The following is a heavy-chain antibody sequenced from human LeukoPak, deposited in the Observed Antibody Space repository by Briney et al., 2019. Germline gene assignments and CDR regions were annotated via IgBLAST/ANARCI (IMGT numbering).Heavy chain of an antibody. D-gene: IGHD6-13*01. J-gene: IGHJ4*02. CDR1: GGSISSYY. CDR3: ARSPLGKQQLFLFDY. V-gene: IGHV4-59*01. Sequence: SETLSLTCTVSGGSISSYYWSWIRQPPGKGLEWIGYIYYSGSTNYNPSLKSRVTILVDTSKNQFSLKLSSVTAADTAVYYCARSPLGKQQLFLFDYWGQGTLVTVSS. CDR2: IYYSGST.